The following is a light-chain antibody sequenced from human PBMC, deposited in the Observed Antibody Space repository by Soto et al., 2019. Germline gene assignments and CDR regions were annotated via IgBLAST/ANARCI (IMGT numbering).Light chain of an antibody. Sequence: DIQMTQSPSYVSASVGDTVTITCRASQGISSWLAWYQQKPGKAPKVLISAASTLQRGVPSRFSGSGSGTDFSLTINSLQPEDCATYYCQQAKSFPFTFGQGTKLEIK. CDR3: QQAKSFPFT. V-gene: IGKV1-12*01. J-gene: IGKJ2*01. CDR1: QGISSW. CDR2: AAS.